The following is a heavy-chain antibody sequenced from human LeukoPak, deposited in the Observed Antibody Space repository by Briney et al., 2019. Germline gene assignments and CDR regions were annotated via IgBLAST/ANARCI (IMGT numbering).Heavy chain of an antibody. Sequence: ASVKPSCKVSRYTLTELSMNWGRQAPGKELECRGGFDPEDGETIYAQKFQGRVNMTEETATDTAYKELSSLRSEDTAVYYCATFLGYFDYWGQGTLVTVSS. V-gene: IGHV1-24*01. CDR3: ATFLGYFDY. J-gene: IGHJ4*02. D-gene: IGHD1-26*01. CDR1: RYTLTELS. CDR2: FDPEDGET.